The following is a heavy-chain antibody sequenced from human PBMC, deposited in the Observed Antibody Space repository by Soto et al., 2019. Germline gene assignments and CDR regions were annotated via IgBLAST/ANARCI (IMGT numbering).Heavy chain of an antibody. Sequence: EVQLLESGGGLVQPGGSLRLSCAASGFTFSSYAMSWVRQAPGKGLEWVSVISGSGGDTYYADSVKGRFTISRDNSKNTLYLQMNNLRAEDTAVYYCARRGSGTYYDYWGQGTLVTVSS. D-gene: IGHD1-26*01. CDR2: ISGSGGDT. V-gene: IGHV3-23*01. CDR3: ARRGSGTYYDY. J-gene: IGHJ4*02. CDR1: GFTFSSYA.